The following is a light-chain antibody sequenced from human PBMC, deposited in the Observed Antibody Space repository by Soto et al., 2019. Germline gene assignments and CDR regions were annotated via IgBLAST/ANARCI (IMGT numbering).Light chain of an antibody. V-gene: IGKV3-15*01. CDR1: RSVSTN. CDR2: NSL. J-gene: IGKJ1*01. CDR3: QHYNKWPPWT. Sequence: EIVTTQSPATLSVSPGESATLSCRASRSVSTNLAWYQQKPGQPPRLVIYNSLSRAAGVPARFSGSGSGTEFTLTISSLQSEDVAVYYCQHYNKWPPWTFGQGTKVDIK.